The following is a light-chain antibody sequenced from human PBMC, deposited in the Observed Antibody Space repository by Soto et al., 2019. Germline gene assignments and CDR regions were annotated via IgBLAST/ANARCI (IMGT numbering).Light chain of an antibody. CDR3: TSYTSDSSVI. CDR2: DVT. CDR1: SSDIGGYRY. Sequence: QSVLTQPASVSGSPGQSVTISCTGTSSDIGGYRYVSWYQQRPGKAPKLMIHDVTNRPSGVSDRFSGSKSGNTASLTISGXXAEDXXDYYCTSYTSDSSVIFGGGTKLTVL. J-gene: IGLJ2*01. V-gene: IGLV2-14*03.